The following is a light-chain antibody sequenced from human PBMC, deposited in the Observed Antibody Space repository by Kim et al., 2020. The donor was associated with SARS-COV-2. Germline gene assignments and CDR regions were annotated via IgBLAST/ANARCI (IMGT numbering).Light chain of an antibody. CDR2: HGS. Sequence: YELTQPPSVSVSPGQTASITCSGDKLGDKFAYWYQQKPGQSPVLVIYHGSKRPSGIPERFSGSNSGNTATLTISGTQAMDEADYHCQAWDSSTVVFGGGTQLTVL. CDR1: KLGDKF. CDR3: QAWDSSTVV. V-gene: IGLV3-1*01. J-gene: IGLJ3*02.